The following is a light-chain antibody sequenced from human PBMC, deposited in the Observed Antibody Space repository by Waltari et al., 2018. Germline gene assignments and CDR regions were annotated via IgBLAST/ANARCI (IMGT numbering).Light chain of an antibody. CDR3: QHYNSFSHIYT. Sequence: IQMTQSPSTLSASVVDRVTITCRASHTITNWLAWYQQKPGKAPNVLIYDASTLESGGPSRFSGSGSGTEFTLTINSLQPDDFATYYCQHYNSFSHIYTFGQGTKLEI. CDR1: HTITNW. J-gene: IGKJ2*01. V-gene: IGKV1-5*01. CDR2: DAS.